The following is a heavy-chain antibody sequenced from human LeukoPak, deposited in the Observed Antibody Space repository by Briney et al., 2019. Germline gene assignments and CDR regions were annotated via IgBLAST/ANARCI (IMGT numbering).Heavy chain of an antibody. Sequence: SQTLSLTCAVSAGSISSGGYSWSWVRQHPGKGLEWIGRIYTSGSTNYNPSLKSRVTISGDTSKNQFSLRLSSVTAADTAVYYCARASYSYDINGWVPFDYWGQGTLVTVSS. CDR2: IYTSGST. V-gene: IGHV4-61*02. J-gene: IGHJ4*02. D-gene: IGHD3-22*01. CDR1: AGSISSGGYS. CDR3: ARASYSYDINGWVPFDY.